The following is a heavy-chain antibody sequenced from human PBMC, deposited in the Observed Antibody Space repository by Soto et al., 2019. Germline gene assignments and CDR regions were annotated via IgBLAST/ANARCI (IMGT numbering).Heavy chain of an antibody. J-gene: IGHJ4*02. CDR2: VNPSGGHT. CDR3: ARGGHVVVVTAALAF. V-gene: IGHV1-46*01. Sequence: QVQLVQSGAEVKKPGASVKVSCKASGDTFTDYYIHWVRQAPGQGLEWMGTVNPSGGHTTYAQHFPVRMPITWDTSTSPPSMELTSLTSEDTAVYYCARGGHVVVVTAALAFWGPGTLVTLSS. D-gene: IGHD2-21*02. CDR1: GDTFTDYY.